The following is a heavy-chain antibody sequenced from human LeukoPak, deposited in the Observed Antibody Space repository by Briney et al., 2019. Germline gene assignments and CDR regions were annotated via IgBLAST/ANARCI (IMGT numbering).Heavy chain of an antibody. V-gene: IGHV1-58*02. CDR1: GFTFTSSA. CDR2: IVVGSGNT. Sequence: SVKVSCKASGFTFTSSAMQWVRQARGQRLEWIGWIVVGSGNTNYAQKFQERVTITRDMSTSTAYMELSSLRSEDTAVYYCAKPYYDISQGGVVYYFDYWGQGTLVTVSS. CDR3: AKPYYDISQGGVVYYFDY. J-gene: IGHJ4*02. D-gene: IGHD3-9*01.